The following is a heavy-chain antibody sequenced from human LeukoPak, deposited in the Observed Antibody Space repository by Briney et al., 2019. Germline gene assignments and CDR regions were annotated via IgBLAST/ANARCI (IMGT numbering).Heavy chain of an antibody. J-gene: IGHJ6*03. CDR2: MNPNSGNT. CDR3: ASGYYPGHYYYYMDV. Sequence: ASVKVSCKTSGYTFNTYDIIWVRQASGQGLEWMAWMNPNSGNTGSAQNFQGRVTITRNTSISTAYMELSSLRSEDTAVYYCASGYYPGHYYYYMDVWGKGTTVTVSS. D-gene: IGHD3-10*01. V-gene: IGHV1-8*03. CDR1: GYTFNTYD.